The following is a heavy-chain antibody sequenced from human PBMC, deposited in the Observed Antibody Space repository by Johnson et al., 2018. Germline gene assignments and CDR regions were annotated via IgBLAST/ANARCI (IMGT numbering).Heavy chain of an antibody. D-gene: IGHD3-22*01. CDR3: AKSLYYDSDYYYGMDV. CDR1: GFTFSSYG. Sequence: QVQLVQSGGGVVQPGRSXRLSCAVSGFTFSSYGMHWVRQAPGKGLEWVAVILNDGENKYYVDSVKGRFTISRDNSKNMLYLQMNGLRPDDTAVYYGAKSLYYDSDYYYGMDVWGQGTTVTVSS. V-gene: IGHV3-30*18. J-gene: IGHJ6*02. CDR2: ILNDGENK.